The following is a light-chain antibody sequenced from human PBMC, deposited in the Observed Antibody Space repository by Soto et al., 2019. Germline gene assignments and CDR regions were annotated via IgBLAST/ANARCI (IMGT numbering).Light chain of an antibody. V-gene: IGKV3-11*01. J-gene: IGKJ4*01. CDR3: QQRSNWPLT. CDR2: DAS. Sequence: EIVMTQSPATLSVSPGERATLSCRASQSVFSSYLAWYQQKPGQAPRLLIYDASNRATGIPARFSGSGSGTDFTLTISSLEPEDFAVYYCQQRSNWPLTFGGGTKVEIK. CDR1: QSVFSSY.